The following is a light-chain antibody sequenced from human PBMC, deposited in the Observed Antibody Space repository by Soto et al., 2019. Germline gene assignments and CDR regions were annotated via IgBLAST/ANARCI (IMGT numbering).Light chain of an antibody. CDR2: AAS. V-gene: IGKV1-39*01. CDR1: QSISSY. CDR3: QQSYSTLGYT. J-gene: IGKJ2*01. Sequence: DIQMTQSPSSLSASVGDRVTITCRASQSISSYLNWYQQIPGKAPKLLIYAASSLQSGVPSRFSGSGSGTDFTLTISSLQPEDFATYYCQQSYSTLGYTFGQGTKLEIK.